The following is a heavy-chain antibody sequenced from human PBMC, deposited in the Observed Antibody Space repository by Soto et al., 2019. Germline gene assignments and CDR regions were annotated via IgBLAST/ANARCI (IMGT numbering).Heavy chain of an antibody. CDR1: GFTFSNHG. D-gene: IGHD1-26*01. Sequence: PGGSLRLSCAASGFTFSNHGIHWVRQAPGKGLEWVSYISSRSSVIYYADSVKGRFTISRDNAKNSLYLQMNSLRDEDTGVYYCARDWGSHYREDAFDMWGQGTMVTVSS. CDR3: ARDWGSHYREDAFDM. J-gene: IGHJ3*02. CDR2: ISSRSSVI. V-gene: IGHV3-48*02.